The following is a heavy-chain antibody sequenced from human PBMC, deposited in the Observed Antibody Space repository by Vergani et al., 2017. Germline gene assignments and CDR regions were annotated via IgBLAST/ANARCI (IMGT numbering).Heavy chain of an antibody. V-gene: IGHV3-30*18. Sequence: QVQLVESGGGVVQPGRSLRLSCAASGFTLSSYGMHWVRQAPGKGLEWVAVISYDGSNKYYADSVKGRFTISRDKSKNTLYLQMNSLRAEDTAVYYCAKDHGSGSFGTYPDYWGQGTLVTVSS. D-gene: IGHD3-10*01. J-gene: IGHJ4*02. CDR3: AKDHGSGSFGTYPDY. CDR1: GFTLSSYG. CDR2: ISYDGSNK.